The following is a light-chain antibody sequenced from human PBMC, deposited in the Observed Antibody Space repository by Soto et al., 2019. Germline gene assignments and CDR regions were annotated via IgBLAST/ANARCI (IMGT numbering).Light chain of an antibody. V-gene: IGKV3-11*01. Sequence: EIVLTQSPATLSLSPGERATLSCRASQSVNIYLAWYQQKPGQAPRLLIYDASIRATGIPARFSGSGSGTDFTLTISSLEPEDFEVYYCQHRSGFTFGPGTKVDIK. CDR1: QSVNIY. CDR3: QHRSGFT. J-gene: IGKJ3*01. CDR2: DAS.